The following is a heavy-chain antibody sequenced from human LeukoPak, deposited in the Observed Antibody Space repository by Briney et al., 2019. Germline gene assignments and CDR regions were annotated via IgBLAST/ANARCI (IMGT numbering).Heavy chain of an antibody. D-gene: IGHD3-22*01. CDR3: AREYDSSGYYSDYFDY. Sequence: SVKVSCKASGGTFSSYAISWVRQAPGPGLEWMGGIIPIFGTANYAQKFQGRVTITADESTSTAYMELSSLRSEDTAVYYCAREYDSSGYYSDYFDYWGQGTLVTVSS. J-gene: IGHJ4*02. CDR1: GGTFSSYA. CDR2: IIPIFGTA. V-gene: IGHV1-69*01.